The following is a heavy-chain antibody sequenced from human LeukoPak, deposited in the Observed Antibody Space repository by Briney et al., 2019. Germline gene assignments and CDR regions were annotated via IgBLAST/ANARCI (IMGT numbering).Heavy chain of an antibody. J-gene: IGHJ4*02. D-gene: IGHD3-22*01. CDR2: IRYDGSNK. CDR1: GFTFSSYG. V-gene: IGHV3-30*02. Sequence: GGSLRLSCAASGFTFSSYGMHWVRQAPGKGLEWVAFIRYDGSNKYYADSVKGRFTISRDNSKNTLYLQMNSLRAEDTAVYYCVPSYYYDSSGYYFDYWGQGTLVTVSS. CDR3: VPSYYYDSSGYYFDY.